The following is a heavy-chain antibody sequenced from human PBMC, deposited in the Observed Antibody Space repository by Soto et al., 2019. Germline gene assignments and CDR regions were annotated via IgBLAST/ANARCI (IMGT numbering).Heavy chain of an antibody. CDR1: GFTFSSYS. Sequence: GGSLRLSCAASGFTFSSYSMNWVRQAPGKGLEWVSYISSSSSTIYYADSAKGRFTISRDNAKNSLYLQMNSLRAEDTAVYYCAREADSVNWFDPCGQGTLVTVSS. J-gene: IGHJ5*02. CDR3: AREADSVNWFDP. V-gene: IGHV3-48*01. CDR2: ISSSSSTI. D-gene: IGHD2-15*01.